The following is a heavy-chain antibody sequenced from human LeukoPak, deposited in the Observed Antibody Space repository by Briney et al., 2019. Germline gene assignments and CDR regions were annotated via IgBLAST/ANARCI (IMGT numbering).Heavy chain of an antibody. V-gene: IGHV3-48*04. CDR1: GFTFSSYS. CDR2: ISSSSSTI. D-gene: IGHD5-18*01. Sequence: GGSLRLSCAASGFTFSSYSMNWVRQAPGKGLEWVSYISSSSSTIYYADSVKGRFTISRDNAKNSLYLQMNSLRAEDTAVYYCAREETSKYSYAPDAALWGQGTLVTVSS. J-gene: IGHJ4*02. CDR3: AREETSKYSYAPDAAL.